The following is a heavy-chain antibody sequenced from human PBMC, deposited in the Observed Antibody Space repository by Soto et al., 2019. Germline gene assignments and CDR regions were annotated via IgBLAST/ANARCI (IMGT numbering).Heavy chain of an antibody. CDR2: IYYNGNT. Sequence: QLQLQESGPGLVKPSETLSLTCTVSGGSIIISNYYWGWVRQPPGKGLEWIATIYYNGNTYYNPSLKSRVTISVDTSKNQFSLKLNSVTAADTAIYYCTRSYSSGWYAHFDYWGQGTLATVSS. D-gene: IGHD6-19*01. V-gene: IGHV4-39*01. CDR1: GGSIIISNYY. J-gene: IGHJ4*02. CDR3: TRSYSSGWYAHFDY.